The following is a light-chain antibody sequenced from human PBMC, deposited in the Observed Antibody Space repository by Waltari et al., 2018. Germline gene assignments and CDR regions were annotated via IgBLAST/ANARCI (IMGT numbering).Light chain of an antibody. CDR2: NNS. V-gene: IGLV1-44*01. Sequence: QSVLTQPPSASGTPGQRVTISCSGSNSNIGSNTVNWNQQLPGTAPKLLIYNNSQRPSGVPDRFSGSNSGTSASLAISGLQSEDEGAYYCAAWDDSLNGFYVFGTGTKVTVL. CDR1: NSNIGSNT. CDR3: AAWDDSLNGFYV. J-gene: IGLJ1*01.